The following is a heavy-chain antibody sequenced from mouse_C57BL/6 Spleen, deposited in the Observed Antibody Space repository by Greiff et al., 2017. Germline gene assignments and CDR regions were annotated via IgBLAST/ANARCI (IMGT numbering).Heavy chain of an antibody. Sequence: VQLQQSGAELVKPGASVKISCKASGYAFSSYWMNWVKQRPGKGLEWIGQIYPGDGDTNYNGKFKGKATLTADKSSSTAYMQLSSLTSEDSAVYFCARDYYGSSFDYWGRGTTLTVSS. CDR2: IYPGDGDT. V-gene: IGHV1-80*01. J-gene: IGHJ2*01. CDR1: GYAFSSYW. CDR3: ARDYYGSSFDY. D-gene: IGHD1-1*01.